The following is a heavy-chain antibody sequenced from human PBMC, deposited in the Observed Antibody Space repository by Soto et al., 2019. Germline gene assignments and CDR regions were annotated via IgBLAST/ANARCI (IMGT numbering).Heavy chain of an antibody. V-gene: IGHV3-30*04. CDR2: ISFDGMNH. J-gene: IGHJ4*02. CDR3: ARDWCGGDCYVYYFDY. CDR1: GFISSNYA. Sequence: QVRLVESGGDVVQPGKSLRLSCAASGFISSNYAMHWVRQAPGKGLEWVALISFDGMNHFYGDSAKGRFTASRDGSKNMLFLQMISLRPDDTAVFYCARDWCGGDCYVYYFDYWWQGTLVPVSS. D-gene: IGHD2-21*02.